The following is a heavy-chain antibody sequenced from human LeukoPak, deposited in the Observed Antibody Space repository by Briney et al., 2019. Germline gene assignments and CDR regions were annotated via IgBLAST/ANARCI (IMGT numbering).Heavy chain of an antibody. CDR1: GFTVSSNY. Sequence: GGSLRLSCAASGFTVSSNYMSWVRQAPGKGLEWVSVIHSGGDTYYADSVKGRFTISRDNSKNTLYLQMNSLGVEDTAVYYCARNTPFSSSWYSWFDPWGQGTLVTVSS. J-gene: IGHJ5*02. CDR3: ARNTPFSSSWYSWFDP. D-gene: IGHD6-13*01. CDR2: IHSGGDT. V-gene: IGHV3-66*01.